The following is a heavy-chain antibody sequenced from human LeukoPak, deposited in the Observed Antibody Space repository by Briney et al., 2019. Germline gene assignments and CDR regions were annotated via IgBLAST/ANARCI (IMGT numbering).Heavy chain of an antibody. CDR3: PRDRGSWNYLDYFDY. CDR1: GGTFSSYT. V-gene: IGHV1-69*04. J-gene: IGHJ4*02. CDR2: IIPILGIA. Sequence: SVKVSCKASGGTFSSYTISWVRQAPGQGLEWMGRIIPILGIANYAQKFQGRVTITADKSTSTAYMELSSLRSEDTAVYYCPRDRGSWNYLDYFDYWGQGTLVTVSS. D-gene: IGHD1-7*01.